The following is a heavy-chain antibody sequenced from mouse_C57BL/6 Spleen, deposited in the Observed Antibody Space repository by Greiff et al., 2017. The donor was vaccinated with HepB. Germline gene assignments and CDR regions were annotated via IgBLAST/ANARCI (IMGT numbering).Heavy chain of an antibody. CDR3: TRKGWFAY. CDR1: GYTFTDYE. V-gene: IGHV1-15*01. Sequence: VQLQQSGAELVRPGASVTLSCKASGYTFTDYEMHWVKQTPVHGLEWIGAIDPETGGTAYNQKFKGKAILTADKSSSTAYMELRSLTSDASAVYYCTRKGWFAYWGQGTLVTVSA. J-gene: IGHJ3*01. CDR2: IDPETGGT.